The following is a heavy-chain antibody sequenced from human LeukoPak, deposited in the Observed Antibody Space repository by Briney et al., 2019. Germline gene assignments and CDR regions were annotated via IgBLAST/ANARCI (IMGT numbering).Heavy chain of an antibody. J-gene: IGHJ4*02. Sequence: ASVKLSCKASGYTFTSYGISWVRQAPGQGLEWMGWISAYNGNTKYAQKLQGRVTMTTDTSTSTAYMELRSLRSDDTAVFYCARGHRTAAYDSSGSDYWGQGTLVTVS. CDR2: ISAYNGNT. CDR3: ARGHRTAAYDSSGSDY. CDR1: GYTFTSYG. V-gene: IGHV1-18*01. D-gene: IGHD3-22*01.